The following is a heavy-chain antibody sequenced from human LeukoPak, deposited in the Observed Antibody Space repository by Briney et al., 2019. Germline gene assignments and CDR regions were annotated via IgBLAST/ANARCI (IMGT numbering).Heavy chain of an antibody. CDR1: GFTFSSYE. J-gene: IGHJ6*03. CDR3: AKDRCSNGIGCLYYYMDV. Sequence: GGSLRLSCAASGFTFSSYEMNWVRQAPGKGLEWVSYISSSGSTIYYADSVKGRFTISRDNAKNSLYLQMNSLRAEDTAVYYCAKDRCSNGIGCLYYYMDVWGKGTTVTMSS. CDR2: ISSSGSTI. V-gene: IGHV3-48*03. D-gene: IGHD2-8*01.